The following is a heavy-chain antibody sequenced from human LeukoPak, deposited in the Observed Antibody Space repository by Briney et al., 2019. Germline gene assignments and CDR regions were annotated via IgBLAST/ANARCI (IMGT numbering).Heavy chain of an antibody. V-gene: IGHV3-48*01. CDR2: ISSSSSTM. Sequence: GGSLRLSCAASGFTFSSYSMNWVRQAPGKGLEWVSYISSSSSTMYYADSVKGRFTISRDNAKNSLYLQMNSLRAEDTAVYYCARDEYCSSTSCYDSYYYYGMDVWGQGTTVTVSS. CDR1: GFTFSSYS. D-gene: IGHD2-2*01. CDR3: ARDEYCSSTSCYDSYYYYGMDV. J-gene: IGHJ6*02.